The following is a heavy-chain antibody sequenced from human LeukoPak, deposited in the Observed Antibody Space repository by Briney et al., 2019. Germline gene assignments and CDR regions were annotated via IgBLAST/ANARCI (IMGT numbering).Heavy chain of an antibody. CDR2: INHSGGT. CDR1: GGSFSGYY. Sequence: SETLSLTCAVYGGSFSGYYWSWIRQPPGKELEWIGEINHSGGTNYNPSLKSRVTISVDTSKNQFSLKLSSVTAADTAVYYCGGSLYDIFDYWGQGTLVTVSS. CDR3: GGSLYDIFDY. V-gene: IGHV4-34*01. D-gene: IGHD3-9*01. J-gene: IGHJ4*02.